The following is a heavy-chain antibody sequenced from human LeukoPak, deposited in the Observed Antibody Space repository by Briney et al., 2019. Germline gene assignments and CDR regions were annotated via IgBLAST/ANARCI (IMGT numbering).Heavy chain of an antibody. Sequence: GGSLRLSCAASELMFSSYAMSWVRQAPGKGLEWVSGISDDSGSTYYADSVRGRFTISRDNSKNTLYLQMNSLRVEDTAIYYCAKDQYSSGWYFDYWAREPWSPSPQ. V-gene: IGHV3-23*01. CDR2: ISDDSGST. J-gene: IGHJ4*02. CDR1: ELMFSSYA. D-gene: IGHD6-19*01. CDR3: AKDQYSSGWYFDY.